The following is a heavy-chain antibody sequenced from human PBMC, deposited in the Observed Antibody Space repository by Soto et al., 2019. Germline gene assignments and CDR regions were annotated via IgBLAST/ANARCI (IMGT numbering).Heavy chain of an antibody. CDR3: ARGSGYYPY. V-gene: IGHV1-69*04. CDR1: GYTFTSYY. CDR2: IIPILGIA. Sequence: SVKVSCKASGYTFTSYYMHWVRQAPGQGLEWMGRIIPILGIANYAQKFQGRVTITADKSTSTAYMELSSLRSEDTAVYYCARGSGYYPYWGQGTLVTVSS. J-gene: IGHJ4*02. D-gene: IGHD3-22*01.